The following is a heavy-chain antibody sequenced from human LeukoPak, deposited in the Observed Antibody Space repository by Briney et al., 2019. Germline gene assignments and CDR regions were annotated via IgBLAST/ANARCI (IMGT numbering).Heavy chain of an antibody. CDR2: IDPSDSYT. D-gene: IGHD5/OR15-5a*01. CDR1: NYR. Sequence: GESLKISCEGTNYRISGVRQMRGEGLEWMGRIDPSDSYTNYSPSFQGHLTISADKSISTVYLQWSSLKASDTAMYYCARHVSGTAKGCWFDPWGQGTLVTVSS. V-gene: IGHV5-10-1*01. CDR3: ARHVSGTAKGCWFDP. J-gene: IGHJ5*02.